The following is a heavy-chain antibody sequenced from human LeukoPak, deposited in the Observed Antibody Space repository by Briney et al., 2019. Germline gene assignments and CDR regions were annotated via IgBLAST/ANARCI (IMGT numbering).Heavy chain of an antibody. CDR3: ARVVGATYYYYYYMDV. V-gene: IGHV1-69*05. J-gene: IGHJ6*03. D-gene: IGHD1-26*01. CDR1: GGTFSSYA. CDR2: IIPIFGTA. Sequence: TVKVSCKAFGGTFSSYAISWVRQAPGQGLEWMGGIIPIFGTANYAQKFQGRVTITTDESTSTAYMELSSLRSEDTAVYYCARVVGATYYYYYYMDVWGKGTTVTVSS.